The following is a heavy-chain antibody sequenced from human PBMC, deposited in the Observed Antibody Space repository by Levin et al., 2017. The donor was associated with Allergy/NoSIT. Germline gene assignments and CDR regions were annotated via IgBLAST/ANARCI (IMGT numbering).Heavy chain of an antibody. CDR3: ARIHLGGFSYGVGSETDAFDF. V-gene: IGHV2-70*11. J-gene: IGHJ3*01. D-gene: IGHD5-18*01. CDR2: IDWDDSK. Sequence: SGPTLVKPTQTLTLTCTFSGFSLNTLGMCVSWIRQPPGKALEWLARIDWDDSKYYNTSLKTRLTMSKDASNNQVVLTLSNVDPVDTATYYCARIHLGGFSYGVGSETDAFDFWGQGTKVIVSS. CDR1: GFSLNTLGMC.